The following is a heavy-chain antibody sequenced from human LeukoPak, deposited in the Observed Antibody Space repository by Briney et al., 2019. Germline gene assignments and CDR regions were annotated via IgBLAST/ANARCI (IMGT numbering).Heavy chain of an antibody. V-gene: IGHV4-30-4*08. CDR3: ARVSVTTYYFDY. J-gene: IGHJ4*02. CDR2: IYYSGST. CDR1: GFTFSSYA. D-gene: IGHD4-11*01. Sequence: LRLSCAASGFTFSSYAMSWIRQPPGKGLEWIGYIYYSGSTYYNPSLKSRVTISVDTSKNQFSLKLSSVTAADTAVYYCARVSVTTYYFDYWGQGTLVTVSS.